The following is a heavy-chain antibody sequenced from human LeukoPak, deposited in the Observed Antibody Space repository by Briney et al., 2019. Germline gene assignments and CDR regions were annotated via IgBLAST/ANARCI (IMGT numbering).Heavy chain of an antibody. D-gene: IGHD4-23*01. CDR2: ILYDGR. V-gene: IGHV3-30*02. CDR3: AKDISGGNSETYIDY. Sequence: GGSLRLSCAASGFTFSNTGIHWVRQAPGKGLEWVAFILYDGRYYTDSVKGRFTISRDNSKNTLYLQMDSLRAEDTAVYYCAKDISGGNSETYIDYWGQGTLVAVSS. J-gene: IGHJ4*02. CDR1: GFTFSNTG.